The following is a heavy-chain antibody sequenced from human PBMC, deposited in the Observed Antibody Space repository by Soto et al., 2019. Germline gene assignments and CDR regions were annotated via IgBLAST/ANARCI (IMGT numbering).Heavy chain of an antibody. CDR2: ISGYNGNT. V-gene: IGHV1-18*01. D-gene: IGHD5-18*01. CDR1: GYTFSNFG. Sequence: QVQLVQSGAEVMTPGASVKVSCKASGYTFSNFGLSWVRQAPAQGLEWMGWISGYNGNTNSAEKFQGRVTMTTDTSTSTAYMEVRSLTSDDTAVYYCARDKGYGFGWSSSSGMDVWGQGTTVTVSS. CDR3: ARDKGYGFGWSSSSGMDV. J-gene: IGHJ6*02.